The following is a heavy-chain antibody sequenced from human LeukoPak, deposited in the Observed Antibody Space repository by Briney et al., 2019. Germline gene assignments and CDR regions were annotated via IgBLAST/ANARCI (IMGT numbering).Heavy chain of an antibody. CDR3: ARHRRYYYGSGTNPYYFDY. D-gene: IGHD3-10*01. CDR1: GGSISSYY. Sequence: PSETLSLTCTVSGGSISSYYWSWIRQPPGKGLEWIGYIYYSGSTNYNPSLKSRVTISVDTSKNQFSLKLSSVTAADTAVYYCARHRRYYYGSGTNPYYFDYWGQGTLVTVSS. J-gene: IGHJ4*02. V-gene: IGHV4-59*08. CDR2: IYYSGST.